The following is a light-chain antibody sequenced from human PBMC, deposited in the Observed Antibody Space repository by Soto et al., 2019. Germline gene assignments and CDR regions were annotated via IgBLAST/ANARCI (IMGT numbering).Light chain of an antibody. CDR1: SSDIGGYNS. Sequence: QSALTQPPSASGSPGQSVTISCTGTSSDIGGYNSVSWYQQHPGKAPRLMIYEVNKRPSGVPDRFSGSKSGYTASLTVSGLQTEDEAFYYCSSFAGSNPVVFGGGTQLTVL. CDR2: EVN. CDR3: SSFAGSNPVV. J-gene: IGLJ2*01. V-gene: IGLV2-8*01.